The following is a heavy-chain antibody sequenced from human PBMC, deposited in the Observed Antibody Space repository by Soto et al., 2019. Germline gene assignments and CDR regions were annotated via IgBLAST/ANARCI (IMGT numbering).Heavy chain of an antibody. CDR3: ARGSQNFWMREDAFDI. J-gene: IGHJ3*02. CDR1: GFSFSTYS. CDR2: IHSSSRYI. D-gene: IGHD3-3*01. Sequence: EVQLVESGGGQVKPGGSLRLSCAASGFSFSTYSMNWVRQAPGKGLEWVSSIHSSSRYIYYADSVKGRFTIYRDNAKNSLFLQMRSLRAEDTAVYYCARGSQNFWMREDAFDIWGQGTMVSVSS. V-gene: IGHV3-21*01.